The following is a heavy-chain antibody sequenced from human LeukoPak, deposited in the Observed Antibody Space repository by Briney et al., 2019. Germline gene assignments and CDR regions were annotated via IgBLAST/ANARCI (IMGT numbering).Heavy chain of an antibody. D-gene: IGHD2-2*01. V-gene: IGHV1-18*04. J-gene: IGHJ4*02. CDR3: ARAGRTSTGVFDN. CDR2: ISTYNGDT. Sequence: ASVKVSCRTSNYIFASYGISRLRQAPGQGLEWMGWISTYNGDTKFAQNLQGRLTVTTDTSPRTVYMELRSLRSDDTAVYYCARAGRTSTGVFDNWGQGTLVTVSS. CDR1: NYIFASYG.